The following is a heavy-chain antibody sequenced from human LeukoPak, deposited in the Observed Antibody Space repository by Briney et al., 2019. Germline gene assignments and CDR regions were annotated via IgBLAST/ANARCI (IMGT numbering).Heavy chain of an antibody. CDR2: ISGSGGNT. CDR1: GFTFRDYY. V-gene: IGHV3-23*01. D-gene: IGHD3-3*01. J-gene: IGHJ4*02. CDR3: AKDRWSGYYFSLDY. Sequence: GGSLRLSCAASGFTFRDYYMSWIRQTPGKGLEWVSAISGSGGNTYYADSVKGRFTISRDNSKNTLYLQMNSLRAEDTAVYYCAKDRWSGYYFSLDYWGQGTLVTVSS.